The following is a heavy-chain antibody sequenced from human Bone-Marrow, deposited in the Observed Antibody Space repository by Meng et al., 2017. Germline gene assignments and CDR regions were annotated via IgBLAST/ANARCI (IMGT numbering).Heavy chain of an antibody. J-gene: IGHJ4*02. CDR2: IIPIFGTA. Sequence: SVKVSCKASGGTFSSYAISWVRQAPGQGLEWMGGIIPIFGTANYAQKFQGRVTITADESTSTAYMELSSLRSEDTAVYYCARDGEYCSGGSCYHCWGQGTLVTVSS. V-gene: IGHV1-69*13. D-gene: IGHD2-15*01. CDR1: GGTFSSYA. CDR3: ARDGEYCSGGSCYHC.